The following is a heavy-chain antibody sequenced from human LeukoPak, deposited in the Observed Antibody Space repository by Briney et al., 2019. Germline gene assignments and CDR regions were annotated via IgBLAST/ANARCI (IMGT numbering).Heavy chain of an antibody. Sequence: EASVNVSCKSSGYTFTVYYMHWVRQAPGQGLEGVGGINPNSGGTNYAQKFQGRVTMTRDTSISTAYMELSRLRSDDTAVYYCARDPIVVVPAAKSGYYYMDVWGKGTTVTVSS. V-gene: IGHV1-2*02. CDR1: GYTFTVYY. CDR2: INPNSGGT. D-gene: IGHD2-2*01. CDR3: ARDPIVVVPAAKSGYYYMDV. J-gene: IGHJ6*03.